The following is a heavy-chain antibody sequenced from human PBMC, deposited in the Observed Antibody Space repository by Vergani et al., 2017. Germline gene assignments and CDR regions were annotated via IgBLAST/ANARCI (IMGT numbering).Heavy chain of an antibody. CDR1: GGSISSYY. V-gene: IGHV4-59*01. D-gene: IGHD4-23*01. CDR2: IYYSGST. J-gene: IGHJ4*02. CDR3: ARGGYGGKKVYFDY. Sequence: QLQLHESGPGLVKPSETLSLTCTVSGGSISSYYWSWIRQPPGKGLEWIGYIYYSGSTNYNPSLKSRVTISVDTSKNQFSLKLSSVTAADTAVYYCARGGYGGKKVYFDYWGQGTLVTVSS.